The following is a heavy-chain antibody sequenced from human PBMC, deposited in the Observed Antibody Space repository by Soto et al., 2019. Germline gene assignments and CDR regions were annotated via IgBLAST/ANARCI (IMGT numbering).Heavy chain of an antibody. Sequence: ETLSLGGAVDGGSLSGYYWPWIRQPPGKGLEWIGEINHSGSTNYNPSLKSRVTISVDTSKNQFSLKLSSVTAADTAVYDCAGFRIRFLWFGETERHGMDVWGQGTTVTVSS. J-gene: IGHJ6*02. CDR2: INHSGST. CDR1: GGSLSGYY. V-gene: IGHV4-34*01. D-gene: IGHD3-10*01. CDR3: AGFRIRFLWFGETERHGMDV.